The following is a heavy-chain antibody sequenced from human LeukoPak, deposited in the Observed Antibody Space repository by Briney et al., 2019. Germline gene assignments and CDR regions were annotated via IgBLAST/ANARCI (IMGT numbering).Heavy chain of an antibody. Sequence: GRSLRLSCAASGFTFSSYAMHWVRQAPGKGLEWVAVISYDGSNKYYADSVKGRFTISRDNSKNTLYLQMNSLRAEDTAVYYCARDTSSSSVGRRYFDYWGQGTLVTVSS. V-gene: IGHV3-30-3*01. CDR1: GFTFSSYA. D-gene: IGHD6-6*01. J-gene: IGHJ4*02. CDR3: ARDTSSSSVGRRYFDY. CDR2: ISYDGSNK.